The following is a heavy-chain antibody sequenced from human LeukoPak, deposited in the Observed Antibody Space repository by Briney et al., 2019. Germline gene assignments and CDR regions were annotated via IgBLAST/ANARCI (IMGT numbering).Heavy chain of an antibody. CDR3: AREMGVVTAHGIDV. CDR2: IYYSGST. J-gene: IGHJ6*02. D-gene: IGHD4-23*01. Sequence: SETLSLTCTVSGGSISSISSNNYHWGWIRQPPGRGLEWIGSIYYSGSTYYNPSLKSRVTISVDTSKNQFSLKLSPVTAADTALYYCAREMGVVTAHGIDVWGQGTTVTVSS. V-gene: IGHV4-39*02. CDR1: GGSISSISSNNYH.